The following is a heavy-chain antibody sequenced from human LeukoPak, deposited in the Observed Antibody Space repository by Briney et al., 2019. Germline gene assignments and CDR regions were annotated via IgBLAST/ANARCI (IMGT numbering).Heavy chain of an antibody. CDR2: ISYDGSNK. Sequence: PGRSLRLSCAASGFTFSSYGMHWVRQAPGKGLEWVAVISYDGSNKYYADSVKGRFTISRDNSKNTLYLQMNSLRAEDTAVYYRARDRENSGSHYFDYWGQGTLVTVSS. CDR3: ARDRENSGSHYFDY. V-gene: IGHV3-30*03. D-gene: IGHD1-26*01. CDR1: GFTFSSYG. J-gene: IGHJ4*02.